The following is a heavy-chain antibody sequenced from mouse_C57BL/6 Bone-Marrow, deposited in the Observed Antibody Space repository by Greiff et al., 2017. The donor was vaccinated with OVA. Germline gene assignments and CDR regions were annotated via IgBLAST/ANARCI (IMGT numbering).Heavy chain of an antibody. V-gene: IGHV1-80*01. CDR2: IYPGDGDT. J-gene: IGHJ4*01. CDR3: ARMTTVVAPYAMDY. Sequence: VQLVESGAELVKPGASVKISCKASGYAFSSYWMNWVKQRPGKGLEWIGQIYPGDGDTNYNGKFKGKATLTADKSSSTAYMQLSSLTSEDSAVYFCARMTTVVAPYAMDYWGQGTSVTVSS. CDR1: GYAFSSYW. D-gene: IGHD1-1*01.